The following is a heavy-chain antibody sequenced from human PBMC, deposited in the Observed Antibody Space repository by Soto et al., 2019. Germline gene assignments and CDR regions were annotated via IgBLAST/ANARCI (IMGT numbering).Heavy chain of an antibody. CDR1: GFTFSSYA. Sequence: PGGSLRLSCAASGFTFSSYAMSWVRQAPGKGLEWVSAISGSGGSTYYADSVKGRFTISRDNSKNTLYLQMNSLRAEDTAVYYCAKVRSGTYDFWSGPTYYFDYWGQGTLVTVSS. V-gene: IGHV3-23*01. CDR3: AKVRSGTYDFWSGPTYYFDY. D-gene: IGHD3-3*01. CDR2: ISGSGGST. J-gene: IGHJ4*02.